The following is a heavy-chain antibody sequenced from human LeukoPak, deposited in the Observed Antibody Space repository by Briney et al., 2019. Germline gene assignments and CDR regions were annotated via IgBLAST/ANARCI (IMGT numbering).Heavy chain of an antibody. CDR2: ISGSGGST. CDR3: AKLSASSSSDPNDY. V-gene: IGHV3-23*01. D-gene: IGHD6-6*01. Sequence: GGSLRLSCAASGFTFSSYAMSWVRQAPGKGLEWVSAISGSGGSTYYADSVKGRFTISRDNSKNTLYLQMNSLRAEGTAVYYCAKLSASSSSDPNDYWGQGTLVTVSS. J-gene: IGHJ4*02. CDR1: GFTFSSYA.